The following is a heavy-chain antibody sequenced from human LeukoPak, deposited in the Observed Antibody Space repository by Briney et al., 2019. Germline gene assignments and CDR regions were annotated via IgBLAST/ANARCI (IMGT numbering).Heavy chain of an antibody. Sequence: ASVKVSCKASGYTFTGYYMHWVRQAPGQGLEWMGWINPNSGGTNYAQKFQGRVTMTRDTSISTAYMELSRLRSDDTAVYYCARDIGYTVTTYYFDYWGQGTLVTVSS. J-gene: IGHJ4*02. D-gene: IGHD4-17*01. CDR3: ARDIGYTVTTYYFDY. CDR1: GYTFTGYY. V-gene: IGHV1-2*02. CDR2: INPNSGGT.